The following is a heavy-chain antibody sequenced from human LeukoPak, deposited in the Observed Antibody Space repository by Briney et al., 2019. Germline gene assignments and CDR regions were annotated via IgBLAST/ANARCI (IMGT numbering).Heavy chain of an antibody. J-gene: IGHJ4*02. V-gene: IGHV1-69*13. CDR2: IIPIFGTA. Sequence: SVKVSCQASGGTFSSYAISWVRQAPGQGLEWMGGIIPIFGTANYAQKFQGRVTITADESTSTAYMELSSLRSEDTAVYYCARDKGAASGSDYWGQGTLVTVSS. CDR1: GGTFSSYA. D-gene: IGHD3-10*01. CDR3: ARDKGAASGSDY.